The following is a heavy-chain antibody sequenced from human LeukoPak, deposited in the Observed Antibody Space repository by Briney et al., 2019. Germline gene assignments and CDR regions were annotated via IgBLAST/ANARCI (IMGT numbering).Heavy chain of an antibody. CDR1: GYTFTSYG. J-gene: IGHJ4*02. V-gene: IGHV1-18*01. CDR3: AREGSRYDILTHPPSD. D-gene: IGHD3-9*01. CDR2: ISAYNGNT. Sequence: GASVKVSCKASGYTFTSYGISWVRQAPGQGLEWMGWISAYNGNTNYAQKLQGRVTMTTDTSTSTAYMELRSLRSDDTAVYYCAREGSRYDILTHPPSDWGQGTLVTVSS.